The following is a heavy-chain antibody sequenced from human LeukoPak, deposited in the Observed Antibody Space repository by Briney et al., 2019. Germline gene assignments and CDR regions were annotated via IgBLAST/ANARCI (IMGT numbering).Heavy chain of an antibody. Sequence: GGSLRLSCAASGFTFSSYAMHWVRQAPGEGLEWVAVISYDGSNKYYADSVKGRFTISRDNSKNTLYLQMNSLRAEDTAVYYCARFLIGNNWFDPWGQGTLVTVSS. CDR2: ISYDGSNK. D-gene: IGHD1-14*01. J-gene: IGHJ5*02. V-gene: IGHV3-30*04. CDR3: ARFLIGNNWFDP. CDR1: GFTFSSYA.